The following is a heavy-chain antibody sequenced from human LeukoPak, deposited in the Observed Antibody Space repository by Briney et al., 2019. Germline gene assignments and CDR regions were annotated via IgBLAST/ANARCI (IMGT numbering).Heavy chain of an antibody. J-gene: IGHJ6*02. CDR3: VKDRVGSPSYGMDV. V-gene: IGHV3-23*01. D-gene: IGHD1-26*01. CDR1: GFTFSSYA. CDR2: ISGSGGAGT. Sequence: PGGPLRLSCAGSGFTFSSYAMSWVRQAPGKGLEWVSTISGSGGAGTYYADSVKGRFTDSRDNSRNTLYLPMNSLRAEDTAVYYCVKDRVGSPSYGMDVWGQGTTVTVSS.